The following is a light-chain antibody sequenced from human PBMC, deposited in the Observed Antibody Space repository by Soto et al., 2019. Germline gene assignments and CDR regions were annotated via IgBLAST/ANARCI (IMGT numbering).Light chain of an antibody. J-gene: IGKJ1*01. Sequence: DIVMTQSPDSLAVSLGERATINCKSSQSVLYSSNNKNYLAWYQQKPGQPPKLLIYWASTRESGVPDRFSGSGSGPDFTLTIISLQAEDVAVYYCQQYYSTPPTFGQGTKVEIK. CDR1: QSVLYSSNNKNY. CDR3: QQYYSTPPT. CDR2: WAS. V-gene: IGKV4-1*01.